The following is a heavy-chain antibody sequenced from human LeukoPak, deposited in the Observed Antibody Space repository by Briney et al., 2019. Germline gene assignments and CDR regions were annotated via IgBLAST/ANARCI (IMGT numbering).Heavy chain of an antibody. CDR2: MTYDGSKR. CDR3: AKNRRIFGRTLQRHYMDV. Sequence: PGGSLRLSCVVSGFTFSSYGMHWVRQAPGKGLEWVAFMTYDGSKRPYADSVKGRFTISRDNSKNTLYLQMDGLRPKDTAVYYCAKNRRIFGRTLQRHYMDVWGKGTTVAVSS. D-gene: IGHD3-3*01. CDR1: GFTFSSYG. V-gene: IGHV3-30*02. J-gene: IGHJ6*03.